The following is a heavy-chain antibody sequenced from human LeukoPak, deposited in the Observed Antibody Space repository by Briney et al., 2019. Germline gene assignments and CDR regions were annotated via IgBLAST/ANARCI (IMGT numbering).Heavy chain of an antibody. CDR1: GFTFSTYN. CDR2: ISSGSTYI. V-gene: IGHV3-21*01. J-gene: IGHJ6*02. D-gene: IGHD1/OR15-1a*01. Sequence: PGGSLRLSCAASGFTFSTYNMNWVRQAPGKGLEWVSSISSGSTYIYYADSLKGRFTISRDNAKNSLYLQMNSLRAEDTAVYYCVRVLLEHHYYYGMDVWGQGTTVTVSS. CDR3: VRVLLEHHYYYGMDV.